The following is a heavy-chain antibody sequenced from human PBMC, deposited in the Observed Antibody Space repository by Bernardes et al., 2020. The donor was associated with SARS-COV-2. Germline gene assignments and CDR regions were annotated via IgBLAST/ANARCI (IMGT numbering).Heavy chain of an antibody. CDR1: GGSISSYY. D-gene: IGHD2-2*01. Sequence: SETLSLTCTVSGGSISSYYWSWIRQPPGKGLEWIGYIYYSWSTNFNPSLQSRVTISVDPSKNQFSLKLSPVTAADTAVYYCSRHSEGWKRGVYFDYWGQGTLVTVSSYCSRTSCYWLDKKEYFQHWGQGTLVTVSS. CDR3: SRHSEGWKRGVYFDYWGQGTLVTVSSYCSRTSCYWLDKKEYFQH. CDR2: IYYSWST. V-gene: IGHV4-59*08. J-gene: IGHJ1*01.